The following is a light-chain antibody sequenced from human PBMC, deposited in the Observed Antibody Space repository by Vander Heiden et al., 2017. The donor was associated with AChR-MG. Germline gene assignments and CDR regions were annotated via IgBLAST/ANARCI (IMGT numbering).Light chain of an antibody. Sequence: DIVMTQSPATLSVSPGERATLSCRASQSVSSNLAWYQQKPGQAPRLLIYGASTRATGIPARFSGSGYGTEFTLTISSLQSEDFAVYYCQQYNGWPPRTFGQGTKVEVK. V-gene: IGKV3-15*01. CDR2: GAS. CDR1: QSVSSN. J-gene: IGKJ1*01. CDR3: QQYNGWPPRT.